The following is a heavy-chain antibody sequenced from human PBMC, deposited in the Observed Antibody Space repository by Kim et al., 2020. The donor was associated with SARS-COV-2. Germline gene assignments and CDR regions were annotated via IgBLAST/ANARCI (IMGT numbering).Heavy chain of an antibody. V-gene: IGHV1-8*01. J-gene: IGHJ5*02. CDR2: MNPNSGNT. CDR3: ARGRALFPYYYGSGSYYNAPWFDP. CDR1: GYTFTSYD. Sequence: ASVKVSCKASGYTFTSYDINWVRQATGQGLEWMGWMNPNSGNTGYAQKFQGRVTMTRNTSISTAYMELSSLRSEDTAVYYCARGRALFPYYYGSGSYYNAPWFDPWGQGTLVTVSS. D-gene: IGHD3-10*01.